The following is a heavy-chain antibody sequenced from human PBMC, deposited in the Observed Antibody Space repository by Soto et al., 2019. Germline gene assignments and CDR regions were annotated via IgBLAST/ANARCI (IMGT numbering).Heavy chain of an antibody. D-gene: IGHD2-15*01. V-gene: IGHV3-23*01. CDR2: ISDSGGST. J-gene: IGHJ4*02. Sequence: EVQLLESGGGLVRRGGCLRLSCAASGYTLSSYALGWVRQAPGQGLEWVSGISDSGGSTYYADSVKGRFTISRDNSKTPLYMQMNSLRAEDTAVYYCANGCGGTCYSRIHYWGQGTLVTVSS. CDR1: GYTLSSYA. CDR3: ANGCGGTCYSRIHY.